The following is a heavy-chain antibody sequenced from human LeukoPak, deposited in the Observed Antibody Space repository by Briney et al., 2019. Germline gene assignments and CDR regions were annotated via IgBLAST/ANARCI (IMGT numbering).Heavy chain of an antibody. CDR2: ITGNGVTT. CDR1: GFPFSSSA. J-gene: IGHJ4*02. Sequence: GGSLRLSCAASGFPFSSSAMSWVRHTPGNGLEWVSSITGNGVTTYYADSVKGRFTISRDNSKNILFLQMNSLGAEDSASYFCAKERRRVDTSMIRSYYFGSWGQGTPVTVSS. V-gene: IGHV3-23*01. CDR3: AKERRRVDTSMIRSYYFGS. D-gene: IGHD3-16*01.